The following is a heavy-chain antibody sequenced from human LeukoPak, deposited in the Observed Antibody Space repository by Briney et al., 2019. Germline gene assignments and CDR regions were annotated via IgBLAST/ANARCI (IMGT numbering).Heavy chain of an antibody. J-gene: IGHJ4*02. CDR1: GFTFGRHP. Sequence: PGGSLRLSCEASGFTFGRHPMYWVRQAPGKGLEWVAGIFGSGGSPHYADPVKGRFTISRDNSRNTVYLQINSLRAEDTAVYYCGKTTVGYSSGQKPAWPVDYWGQGALVTVSS. CDR2: IFGSGGSP. CDR3: GKTTVGYSSGQKPAWPVDY. V-gene: IGHV3-23*01. D-gene: IGHD5-18*01.